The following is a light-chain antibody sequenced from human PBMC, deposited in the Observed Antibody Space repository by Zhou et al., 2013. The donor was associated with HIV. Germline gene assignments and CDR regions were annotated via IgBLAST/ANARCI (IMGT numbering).Light chain of an antibody. CDR3: QQYHDWVT. V-gene: IGKV3-15*01. CDR2: GAS. CDR1: QSVSSY. J-gene: IGKJ4*01. Sequence: EIVLTQSPGTLSLSPGERATLSCRASQSVSSYLAWYQQKPGQAPRLLIYGASIRDTGIPARFTGSGSGTEFTLTISSLKSEDFAIYFCQQYHDWVTFGGGTKVEMK.